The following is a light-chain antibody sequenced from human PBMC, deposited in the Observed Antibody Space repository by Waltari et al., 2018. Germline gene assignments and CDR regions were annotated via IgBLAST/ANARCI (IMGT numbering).Light chain of an antibody. CDR2: EVS. CDR3: SSYTTSSAPGV. V-gene: IGLV2-14*01. CDR1: DSDVGAYDF. J-gene: IGLJ1*01. Sequence: QSALTQPASVSGSPGQSITISCSGTDSDVGAYDFVSWYQQHPGKAPHLIIYEVSNRPSGISNRLSASKSGNTASLTISGLQAEDEAYYYCSSYTTSSAPGVFGTGTRVTVL.